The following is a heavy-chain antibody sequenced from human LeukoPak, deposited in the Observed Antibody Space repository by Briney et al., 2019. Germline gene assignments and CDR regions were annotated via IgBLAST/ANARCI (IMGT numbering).Heavy chain of an antibody. CDR2: ISNSGYTI. D-gene: IGHD2-2*01. CDR3: ARDLTVVVPAALY. Sequence: GGSLSLSCAASGFTFSSYSMNWVRQAPGKGLEWVSYISNSGYTIFYADSVKGRFTISRDNAKNSLYLQMNSLRDEDTAVYYCARDLTVVVPAALYWGQGTLVTVSS. J-gene: IGHJ4*02. CDR1: GFTFSSYS. V-gene: IGHV3-48*02.